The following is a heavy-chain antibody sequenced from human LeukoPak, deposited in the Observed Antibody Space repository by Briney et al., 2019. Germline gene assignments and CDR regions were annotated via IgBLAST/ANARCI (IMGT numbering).Heavy chain of an antibody. D-gene: IGHD6-6*01. J-gene: IGHJ4*02. CDR2: IKQDGSEK. CDR3: ARGTYSSSSANFDY. V-gene: IGHV3-7*01. CDR1: GFTFSSYW. Sequence: GGSLRLSCAASGFTFSSYWMSWVRQAPGKGLEWVANIKQDGSEKYYVDSVKGRFTISRDNAKNSLYLQMNSLRAEDTAVYYCARGTYSSSSANFDYWGQGTLVTVSS.